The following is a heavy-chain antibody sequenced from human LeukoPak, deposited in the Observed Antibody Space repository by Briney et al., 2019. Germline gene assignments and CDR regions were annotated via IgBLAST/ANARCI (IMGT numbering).Heavy chain of an antibody. CDR3: ARGGTSTDYYYYGMDV. D-gene: IGHD6-6*01. J-gene: IGHJ6*02. V-gene: IGHV4-59*01. CDR2: IYYSGST. Sequence: SETLSLTCTVSGGSISSYYWSWIRQPPGKGLEWVGYIYYSGSTNYNPSLKSRVTISVDTSKNQFSLKLSSVTAADTAVYYCARGGTSTDYYYYGMDVWGQGTTVTVSS. CDR1: GGSISSYY.